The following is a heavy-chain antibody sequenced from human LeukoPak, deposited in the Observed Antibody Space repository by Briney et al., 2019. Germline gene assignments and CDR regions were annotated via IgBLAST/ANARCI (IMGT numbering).Heavy chain of an antibody. CDR1: GSTFSSYS. CDR2: ISSSSSYI. J-gene: IGHJ4*02. Sequence: GGSLRLSCAASGSTFSSYSMNWVRQAPGKGLEWVSSISSSSSYIYYADSVKGRFTISRDNAKNSLCLQMNSLRAEDTAVYYCARSFLSIAAAATDYWGQGTLVTVSS. CDR3: ARSFLSIAAAATDY. D-gene: IGHD6-13*01. V-gene: IGHV3-21*01.